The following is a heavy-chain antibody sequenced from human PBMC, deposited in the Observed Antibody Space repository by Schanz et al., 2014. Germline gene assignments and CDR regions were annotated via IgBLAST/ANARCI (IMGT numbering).Heavy chain of an antibody. D-gene: IGHD2-2*01. Sequence: EVQLVESGGGLVQPGGSLRLSCSASGFTFSIYAMHWVRQAPGKGLEWVSAISGSGGSSYYADSVKGRFTISRDNSKNTLYLQMKSLRAEDTAVYYCARVKYCTITRCYRTETEGIYYMDVWGKGTTVTVSS. J-gene: IGHJ6*03. CDR2: ISGSGGSS. CDR1: GFTFSIYA. V-gene: IGHV3-23*04. CDR3: ARVKYCTITRCYRTETEGIYYMDV.